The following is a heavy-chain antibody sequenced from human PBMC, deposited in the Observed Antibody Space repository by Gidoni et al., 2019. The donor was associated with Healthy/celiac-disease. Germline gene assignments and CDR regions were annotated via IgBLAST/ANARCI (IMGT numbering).Heavy chain of an antibody. Sequence: QVQLVESGGGVVQPGRSLRLTCAASGFTFSSYALHWVRQSPGKGLEWVAVISYEGSTKYYVDSVKCRFTISRDNSKNTLYLQMNSLLAEDTALYYCARDRLRYCTNGVCPWSAFDIWGQVTMVTVSS. CDR3: ARDRLRYCTNGVCPWSAFDI. J-gene: IGHJ3*02. D-gene: IGHD2-8*01. CDR1: GFTFSSYA. CDR2: ISYEGSTK. V-gene: IGHV3-30-3*01.